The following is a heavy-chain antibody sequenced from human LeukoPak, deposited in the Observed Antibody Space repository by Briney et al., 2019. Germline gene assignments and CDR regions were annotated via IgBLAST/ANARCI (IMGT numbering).Heavy chain of an antibody. CDR3: ARGMGYSNYYFDY. V-gene: IGHV1-69*04. J-gene: IGHJ4*02. D-gene: IGHD4-11*01. CDR1: GGTFSSYA. Sequence: GASVKVSCKASGGTFSSYAISWVRQAPGQGPEWMGRIIPIFGIANYAQKFQGRVTITADKSTSTAYMELSSLRSEDTAVYYCARGMGYSNYYFDYWGQGTLVTVSS. CDR2: IIPIFGIA.